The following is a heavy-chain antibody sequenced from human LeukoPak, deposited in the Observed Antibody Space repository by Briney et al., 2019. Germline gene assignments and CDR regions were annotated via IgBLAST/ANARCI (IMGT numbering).Heavy chain of an antibody. CDR3: ASSEVVPGWFDP. CDR1: GGSISSGSYY. CDR2: IYTSGST. J-gene: IGHJ5*02. D-gene: IGHD2-2*01. Sequence: SQTLSLTCTVSGGSISSGSYYWSWIRQPAGKGLEWIGRIYTSGSTNYNPSLKSRVTISVDASKNQFSLKLSSVTAADTAVYYCASSEVVPGWFDPWGQGTLVTVSS. V-gene: IGHV4-61*02.